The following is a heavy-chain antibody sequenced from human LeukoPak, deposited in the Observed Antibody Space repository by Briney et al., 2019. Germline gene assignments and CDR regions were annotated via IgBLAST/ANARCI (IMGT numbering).Heavy chain of an antibody. J-gene: IGHJ4*02. CDR3: ASARLGYGDYVGYFDY. V-gene: IGHV1-46*01. D-gene: IGHD4-17*01. Sequence: GASVKVSCKASGYTFTGYYMHWVRQAPGQGLEWMGIINPSGGSTSYAQKFQGRVTMTRDMSTSTVYMELSSLRSEDTAVYYCASARLGYGDYVGYFDYWGQGTLVTVSS. CDR1: GYTFTGYY. CDR2: INPSGGST.